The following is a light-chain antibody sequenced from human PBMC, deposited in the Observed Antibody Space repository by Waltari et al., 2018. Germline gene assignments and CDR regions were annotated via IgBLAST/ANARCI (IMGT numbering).Light chain of an antibody. Sequence: IVMTQSPASLAVSLGERATINCTSSQRVLYSSNNKNYFAWYQQKPGQHPKLLIYWASTREAGVPDRFSGSGSGTDFTLTINSLQAEDVAVYYCQQYYSTPGPTFGGGTKVEIK. J-gene: IGKJ4*01. V-gene: IGKV4-1*01. CDR1: QRVLYSSNNKNY. CDR2: WAS. CDR3: QQYYSTPGPT.